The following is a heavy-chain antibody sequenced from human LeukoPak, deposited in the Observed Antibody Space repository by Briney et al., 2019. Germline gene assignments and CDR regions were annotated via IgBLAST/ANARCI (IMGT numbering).Heavy chain of an antibody. Sequence: PGGSLRLSCAASGFTFSSYEMNWVRQAPGKGLVWVSYISSSGSTIYYADSVKGRFTISRDNAKNSLYLQMNSLRAEDTAVYYCAKMGDLNYFDYWGQGTLVTVSS. CDR2: ISSSGSTI. CDR1: GFTFSSYE. V-gene: IGHV3-48*03. CDR3: AKMGDLNYFDY. D-gene: IGHD3-16*01. J-gene: IGHJ4*02.